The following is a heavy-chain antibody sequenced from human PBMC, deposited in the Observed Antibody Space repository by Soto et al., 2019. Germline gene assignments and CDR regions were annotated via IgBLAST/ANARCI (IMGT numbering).Heavy chain of an antibody. CDR1: GFTFSNYG. J-gene: IGHJ4*02. V-gene: IGHV3-30*03. CDR2: ISSDGSNK. D-gene: IGHD3-10*01. CDR3: ARDWVWFGAHPIDY. Sequence: QVQLVESGGGVVQTGRSLRLSCAASGFTFSNYGMHWVRQAPGKGLEWVAVISSDGSNKYYADSVKGRFTISRDNSENTLFLQMNILRTEDTAVYYCARDWVWFGAHPIDYWGQGTLVTVSS.